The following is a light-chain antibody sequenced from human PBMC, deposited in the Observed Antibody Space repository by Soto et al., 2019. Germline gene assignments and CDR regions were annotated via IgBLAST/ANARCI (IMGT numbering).Light chain of an antibody. Sequence: DIQMTQSPSSLSASVGDRVTITCRASQSVSKYSNWYQQKPGKAPKLLIYAASNLQSGVPSRFSGSGSGTYFTLTISSLQPEDFATYYGQQSYSAPTFAPGTKVYV. V-gene: IGKV1-39*01. CDR3: QQSYSAPT. J-gene: IGKJ3*01. CDR1: QSVSKY. CDR2: AAS.